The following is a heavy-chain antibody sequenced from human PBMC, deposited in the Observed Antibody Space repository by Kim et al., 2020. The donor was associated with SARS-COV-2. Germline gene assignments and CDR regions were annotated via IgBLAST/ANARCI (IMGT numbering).Heavy chain of an antibody. Sequence: ASVKVSCKASGYTFTDYAMHWVRQAPGQRLEWMGWLNTGNGNTKFSQKFQGRVTVTRDTSASTAYMELSSLRSEDTAVYYCARAVSRGWYEADYWGQGTLVTVSS. CDR1: GYTFTDYA. CDR3: ARAVSRGWYEADY. D-gene: IGHD6-19*01. V-gene: IGHV1-3*04. CDR2: LNTGNGNT. J-gene: IGHJ4*02.